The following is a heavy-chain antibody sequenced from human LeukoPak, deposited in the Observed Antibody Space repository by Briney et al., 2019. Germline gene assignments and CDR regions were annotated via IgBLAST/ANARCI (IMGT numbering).Heavy chain of an antibody. CDR1: GYSISSGYY. CDR3: ARHDYSDYYFDY. CDR2: IYHSGST. J-gene: IGHJ4*02. Sequence: SETLSLTRAVSGYSISSGYYWGCIRQPPGQGLEGIGSIYHSGSTYYNPSLESRVTISVDTSKNQFSLKLNSVTAADTAVYYCARHDYSDYYFDYWGQGTLVTVSS. D-gene: IGHD4-11*01. V-gene: IGHV4-38-2*01.